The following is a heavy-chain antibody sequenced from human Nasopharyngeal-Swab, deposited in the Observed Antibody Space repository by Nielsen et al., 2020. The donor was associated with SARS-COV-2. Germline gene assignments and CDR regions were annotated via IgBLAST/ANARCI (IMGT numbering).Heavy chain of an antibody. Sequence: GESLKISCAASGFTFSSYAMSWVRQAPGKGLEWVSSISSSSSYIYYADSVKGRFTISRDNAKNSLYLQMNSLRAEDTAVYYCARDILRRIVLMVYEDYYGMDVWGQGTTVTVSS. CDR2: ISSSSSYI. CDR3: ARDILRRIVLMVYEDYYGMDV. D-gene: IGHD2-8*01. J-gene: IGHJ6*02. V-gene: IGHV3-21*01. CDR1: GFTFSSYA.